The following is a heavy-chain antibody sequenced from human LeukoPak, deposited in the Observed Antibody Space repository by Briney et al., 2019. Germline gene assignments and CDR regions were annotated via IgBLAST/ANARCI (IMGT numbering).Heavy chain of an antibody. J-gene: IGHJ4*02. D-gene: IGHD2-2*01. CDR1: GGSFSGYY. CDR3: ARGRPIVVVPAAYYFDY. V-gene: IGHV4-34*01. Sequence: SETLSLTCAVYGGSFSGYYWSWIRQPPGKGLEWIGEINHSGSTNYNPSLKSRVTISVDTSKNQFSLKLSSVTAADTAVCYCARGRPIVVVPAAYYFDYWGQGTLVTVSS. CDR2: INHSGST.